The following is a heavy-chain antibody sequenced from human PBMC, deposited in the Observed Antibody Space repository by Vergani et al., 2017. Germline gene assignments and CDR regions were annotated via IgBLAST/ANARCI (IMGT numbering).Heavy chain of an antibody. V-gene: IGHV3-48*04. CDR1: GFTFSSYS. D-gene: IGHD4-17*01. J-gene: IGHJ4*02. Sequence: EVQLVESGGGLVQPGGSLRLSCAASGFTFSSYSMNWVRQAPGKGLEWVSYISSSSSTIYYADSVKGRFTISRDNAKNSLYLQMNSLRAEDTAVYYCARDFTVTGGGHFDYWGQGTLVTVSS. CDR3: ARDFTVTGGGHFDY. CDR2: ISSSSSTI.